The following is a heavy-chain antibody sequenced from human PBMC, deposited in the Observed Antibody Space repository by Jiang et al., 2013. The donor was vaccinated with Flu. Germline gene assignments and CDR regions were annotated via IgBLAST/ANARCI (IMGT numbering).Heavy chain of an antibody. Sequence: QTLSLTCAISGDSVSSNSAAWNWIRQSPSRGLEWLGRTYYRSKWYNDYAVSVKSRITINPDTSKNQFSLQLNSVTPEDTAVYYCARGVAARRGGDNWFDPWGQGTLVTVSS. CDR1: GDSVSSNSAA. J-gene: IGHJ5*02. CDR3: ARGVAARRGGDNWFDP. CDR2: TYYRSKWYN. D-gene: IGHD6-6*01. V-gene: IGHV6-1*01.